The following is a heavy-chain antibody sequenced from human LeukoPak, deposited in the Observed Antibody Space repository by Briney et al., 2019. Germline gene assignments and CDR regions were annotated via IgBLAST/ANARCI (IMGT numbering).Heavy chain of an antibody. D-gene: IGHD3-16*01. CDR1: GFIFSSCW. V-gene: IGHV3-7*01. CDR3: ARVMSASVWRSYGSYYYYYYMES. J-gene: IGHJ6*03. CDR2: IKQDGSEK. Sequence: GGCLRPSCAASGFIFSSCWMSWVRQAGGRGVEWVANIKQDGSEKYSVDFVEGRFTISRDNAKNSLYMQVNSLRAEDTAVYYCARVMSASVWRSYGSYYYYYYMESWGKGATVTVSS.